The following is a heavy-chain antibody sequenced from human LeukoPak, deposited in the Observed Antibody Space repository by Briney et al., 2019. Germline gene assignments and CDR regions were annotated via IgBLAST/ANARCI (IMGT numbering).Heavy chain of an antibody. CDR1: GFTFSSYA. CDR3: AKSPSYYYDSSGYYEDY. J-gene: IGHJ4*02. V-gene: IGHV3-23*01. Sequence: QSGGSLRLSCAASGFTFSSYAMSWVRQAPGKGLEWVSAISGSGGSTYYADSVKGRFTISRDNSKNTLYLQMNSLRAEDTAVYYCAKSPSYYYDSSGYYEDYWGQGTLVTVSS. CDR2: ISGSGGST. D-gene: IGHD3-22*01.